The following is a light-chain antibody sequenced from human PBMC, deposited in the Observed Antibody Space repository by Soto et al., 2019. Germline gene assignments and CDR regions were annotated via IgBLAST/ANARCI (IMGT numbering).Light chain of an antibody. J-gene: IGKJ1*01. Sequence: EIVLTQSPATLSLSPGERATLSCRASQNLGSGYLAWYQQKPGQAPRILIYAASSRATGIPDRFSGSGSGTDFSLTISRLEPEDFAIYYCLQYGNSVWTFGQGTKVDIK. CDR3: LQYGNSVWT. CDR2: AAS. CDR1: QNLGSGY. V-gene: IGKV3-20*01.